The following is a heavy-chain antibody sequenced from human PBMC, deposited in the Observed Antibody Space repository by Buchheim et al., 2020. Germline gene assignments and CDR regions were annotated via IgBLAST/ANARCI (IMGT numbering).Heavy chain of an antibody. CDR3: AREYSNSWRY. J-gene: IGHJ4*02. CDR2: MNASNGDT. V-gene: IGHV1-3*01. D-gene: IGHD6-13*01. CDR1: GYIFTNYA. Sequence: QVQLVQSGAEVKKPGASVKVSCKASGYIFTNYAIHWVRQAPGQRLEWMGWMNASNGDTTFSQKFQGRVTFTRDTSASTAYVELSSLRSEDAAVYYWAREYSNSWRYWGQGTL.